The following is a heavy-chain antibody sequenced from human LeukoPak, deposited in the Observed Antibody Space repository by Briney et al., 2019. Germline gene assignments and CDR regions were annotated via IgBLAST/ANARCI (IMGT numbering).Heavy chain of an antibody. J-gene: IGHJ6*03. CDR2: IYHSGST. CDR3: ARVPTPGKSLRYYYYYYMDV. V-gene: IGHV4-30-2*01. D-gene: IGHD1-14*01. Sequence: SETLSLTCTVSGGSISSGGYYWSWIRQPPGKGLEWIGYIYHSGSTYYNPSLKSRVTISVDTSKNQFSLKLSSVTAADTAVYYCARVPTPGKSLRYYYYYYMDVWGKGTTVTVSS. CDR1: GGSISSGGYY.